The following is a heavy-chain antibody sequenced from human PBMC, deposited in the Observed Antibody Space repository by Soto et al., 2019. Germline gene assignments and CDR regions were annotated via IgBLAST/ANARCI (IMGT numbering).Heavy chain of an antibody. CDR2: ISSSSSYI. J-gene: IGHJ4*02. CDR3: AKEGSTTILRGPPPGERTCFDY. D-gene: IGHD3-3*01. CDR1: GFSFSIYS. V-gene: IGHV3-21*04. Sequence: PGRSLRPPRAASGFSFSIYSMNWVRQAPGEGLEWVSSISSSSSYIYYADSVKGRFTISRDNAKNSLYLQVNSLRAEDTALYYCAKEGSTTILRGPPPGERTCFDYWGQGTLVTVSS.